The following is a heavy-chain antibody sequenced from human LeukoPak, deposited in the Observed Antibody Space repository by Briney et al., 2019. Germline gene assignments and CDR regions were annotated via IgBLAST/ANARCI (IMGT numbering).Heavy chain of an antibody. CDR2: ISQSGSNT. J-gene: IGHJ4*02. V-gene: IGHV3-23*01. CDR3: ANGQNIDIPRTKYDCDC. Sequence: PGGSLRLSCAASGFTFSSYSMSWVRQAPGKGLEWVAAISQSGSNTYYADSVKGRFTISRDNSKNTLYLQMNSLRAEDTAVYYCANGQNIDIPRTKYDCDCWGQGALVTVSS. CDR1: GFTFSSYS. D-gene: IGHD1-1*01.